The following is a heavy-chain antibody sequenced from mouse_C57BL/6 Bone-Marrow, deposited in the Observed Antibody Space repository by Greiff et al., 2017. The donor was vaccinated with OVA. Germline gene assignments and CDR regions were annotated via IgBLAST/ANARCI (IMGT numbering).Heavy chain of an antibody. CDR1: GYTFTSYW. CDR2: IDPSDSYT. V-gene: IGHV1-50*01. D-gene: IGHD3-2*02. CDR3: ARGETAQATRFAY. J-gene: IGHJ3*01. Sequence: VQLQQPGAELVKPGASVKLSCKASGYTFTSYWMQWVKQRPGQGLEWIGEIDPSDSYTNYNQKFKGKATLTVDTSSSTAYLQLSSLTTDDSAVYYCARGETAQATRFAYRGQGTLVTVSA.